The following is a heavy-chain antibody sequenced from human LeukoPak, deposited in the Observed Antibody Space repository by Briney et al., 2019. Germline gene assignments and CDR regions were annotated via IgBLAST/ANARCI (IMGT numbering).Heavy chain of an antibody. D-gene: IGHD2-2*01. CDR3: ARDLVVPAADRNWFDP. V-gene: IGHV1-2*02. J-gene: IGHJ5*02. CDR1: GYTFTGYY. Sequence: ASVKVSCXASGYTFTGYYMHWVRLAPGQGLEWMGWINPNSGGTNYAQKFQGRVTMTRDTSISTAYMELSRLRSDDTAVYYCARDLVVPAADRNWFDPWGQGTLVTVSS. CDR2: INPNSGGT.